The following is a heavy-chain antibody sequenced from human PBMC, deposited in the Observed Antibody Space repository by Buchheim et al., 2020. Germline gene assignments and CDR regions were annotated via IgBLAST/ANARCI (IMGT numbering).Heavy chain of an antibody. J-gene: IGHJ5*02. V-gene: IGHV3-7*01. CDR3: ARDPRRVVAASNWFGP. CDR1: GFTFSSYW. CDR2: IKQDGSEK. Sequence: EVQLVESGGGLVQPGGSLRLSRAASGFTFSSYWMSWVRQAPGKGLEWVANIKQDGSEKYYVDSVKGRFTISRDNAKNSLYLQMNSLRAEDTAVYYCARDPRRVVAASNWFGPWGQGTL. D-gene: IGHD2-15*01.